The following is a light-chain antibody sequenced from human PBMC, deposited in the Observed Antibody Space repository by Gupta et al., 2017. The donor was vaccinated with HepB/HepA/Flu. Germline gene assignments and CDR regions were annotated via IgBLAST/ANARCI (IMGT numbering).Light chain of an antibody. J-gene: IGKJ1*01. CDR2: AAS. V-gene: IGKV1-39*01. CDR3: QQSYSTPRT. CDR1: QSISSY. Sequence: DILTTHPLSPSFAPVGDRVTITCRASQSISSYLNWYQQKPGKAPKLLIYAASSLQSGVPSRFSGSGSGTDFTLTISSLQPEDFATYYCQQSYSTPRTFGQGTKVEI.